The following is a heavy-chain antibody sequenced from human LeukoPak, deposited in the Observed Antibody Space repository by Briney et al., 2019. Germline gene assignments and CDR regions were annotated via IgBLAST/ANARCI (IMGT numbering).Heavy chain of an antibody. V-gene: IGHV3-23*01. CDR2: ISGSGDST. Sequence: GGSLRLSCAASGFTFSIYGMSWVRQAPGEGLEWVSSISGSGDSTYYADSVKGRFTISRDNSKNTLYLQMNSLRAEDKAIYYCAKEYTGTFSPFPSYFDNWGQGTLVTVSS. J-gene: IGHJ4*02. CDR1: GFTFSIYG. D-gene: IGHD1-26*01. CDR3: AKEYTGTFSPFPSYFDN.